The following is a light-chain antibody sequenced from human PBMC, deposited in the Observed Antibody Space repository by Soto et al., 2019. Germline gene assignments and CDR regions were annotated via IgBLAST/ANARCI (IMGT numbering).Light chain of an antibody. CDR1: QSISSY. V-gene: IGKV1-39*01. CDR2: AAS. Sequence: DIQMTQSPSSLSASVGDRVTITCRASQSISSYLNWYQQKPGKAPKLLIYAASSLQSGVPSRFSGSGSGTDFTLTISSLQSEDFAVYFCQHYNNWPWTFGQGTKV. CDR3: QHYNNWPWT. J-gene: IGKJ1*01.